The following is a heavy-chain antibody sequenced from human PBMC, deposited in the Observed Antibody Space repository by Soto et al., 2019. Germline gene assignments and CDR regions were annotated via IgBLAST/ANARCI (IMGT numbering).Heavy chain of an antibody. CDR3: AHRVLRTVFGLVTTTAIYFDF. J-gene: IGHJ4*02. CDR1: GFSLTTSGVG. D-gene: IGHD3-3*01. CDR2: IYWDDDK. Sequence: QITLNESGPTVVRPTEPLTLTCRFSGFSLTTSGVGVGWIRQSPGKAPESLALIYWDDDKRYSASLKSRLTITKDTSKNQVVLTVSDLDPTDTATYYCAHRVLRTVFGLVTTTAIYFDFWGQGTPVAVSS. V-gene: IGHV2-5*02.